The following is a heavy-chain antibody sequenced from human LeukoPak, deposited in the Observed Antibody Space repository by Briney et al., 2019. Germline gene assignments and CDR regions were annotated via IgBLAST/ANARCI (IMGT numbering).Heavy chain of an antibody. D-gene: IGHD2-2*01. Sequence: PGGSLRLSCAAYGFTFSSYGMHWVRQAPGKGLEWVAVISYDGSNRYGADSVKGRFTISRDNSKNTLYLQMNSLRAEDTAVYFCARDMPVWGYHYWGQGTLVTVSS. CDR2: ISYDGSNR. CDR3: ARDMPVWGYHY. J-gene: IGHJ4*02. CDR1: GFTFSSYG. V-gene: IGHV3-30*03.